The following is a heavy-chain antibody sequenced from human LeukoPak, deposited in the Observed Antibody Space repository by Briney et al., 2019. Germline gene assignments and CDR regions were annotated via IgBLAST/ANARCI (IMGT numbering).Heavy chain of an antibody. D-gene: IGHD3-10*01. J-gene: IGHJ4*02. CDR1: GYSFTSYW. CDR2: IDPGDSDT. V-gene: IGHV5-51*01. Sequence: GESLKISCKGSGYSFTSYWIGWVRQMPGKGLEWMGIIDPGDSDTRYSPSFQGQVTISADKSITTACLQWSSLKASDTAIYYCARWRTGGSGTFKFDYWGQGTLVTVSS. CDR3: ARWRTGGSGTFKFDY.